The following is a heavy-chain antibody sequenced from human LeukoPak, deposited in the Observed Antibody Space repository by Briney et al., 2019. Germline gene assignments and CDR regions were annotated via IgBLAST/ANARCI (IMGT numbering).Heavy chain of an antibody. CDR3: AKNSMVRGVPDTYFDD. J-gene: IGHJ4*02. CDR1: GFTFSSYA. V-gene: IGHV3-23*01. CDR2: ISGSGGST. Sequence: PGGSLRLSCAASGFTFSSYAMSWVRQAPGKGLEWVSAISGSGGSTYYADSVKGRFTISRDNSKNTLYLQMNSLRAEDTAVYYCAKNSMVRGVPDTYFDDWGQGTLVTVSS. D-gene: IGHD3-10*01.